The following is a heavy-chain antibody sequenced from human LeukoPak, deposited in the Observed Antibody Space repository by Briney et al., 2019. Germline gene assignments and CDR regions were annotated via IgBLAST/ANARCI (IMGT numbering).Heavy chain of an antibody. V-gene: IGHV4-59*01. CDR3: ARGAGSYSSSSQIYYYYMDV. D-gene: IGHD6-13*01. CDR2: IYYSGST. J-gene: IGHJ6*03. CDR1: GGSISNYY. Sequence: PSETLSLTCTVSGGSISNYYWSWIRQPPGKGLEWIGYIYYSGSTNYNPSLKSRVTISVDTSKNQFSLKLSSVTAADTAVYYCARGAGSYSSSSQIYYYYMDVWGKGTTVTVSS.